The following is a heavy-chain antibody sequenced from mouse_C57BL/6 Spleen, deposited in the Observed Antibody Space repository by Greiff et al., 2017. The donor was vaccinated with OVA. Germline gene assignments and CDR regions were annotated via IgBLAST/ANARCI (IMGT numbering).Heavy chain of an antibody. Sequence: EVNVVESGGGLVKPGGSLKLSCAASGFTFSSYAMSWVRQTPEKRLEWVATISDGGSYTYYPDNVKGRFTISRDNAKNNLYLQMSHLKSEDTAMYYCARRGLSGYFDVWGTGTTVTVSS. CDR1: GFTFSSYA. J-gene: IGHJ1*03. CDR2: ISDGGSYT. V-gene: IGHV5-4*03. D-gene: IGHD3-1*01. CDR3: ARRGLSGYFDV.